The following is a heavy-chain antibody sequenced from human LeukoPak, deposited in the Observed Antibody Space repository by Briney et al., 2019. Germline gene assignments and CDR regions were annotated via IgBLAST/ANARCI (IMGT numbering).Heavy chain of an antibody. D-gene: IGHD1-1*01. J-gene: IGHJ4*02. Sequence: GGSLRLSCAASGFTFSSYTMHWIRQAPGKGLEWVSSISGSNSYTFYADSVKGRFTVSRDNAKDSLYLQMNSLRAEDTAVYYCARALTTLTYEGYWGQGTLVTVSS. CDR1: GFTFSSYT. CDR3: ARALTTLTYEGY. V-gene: IGHV3-21*01. CDR2: ISGSNSYT.